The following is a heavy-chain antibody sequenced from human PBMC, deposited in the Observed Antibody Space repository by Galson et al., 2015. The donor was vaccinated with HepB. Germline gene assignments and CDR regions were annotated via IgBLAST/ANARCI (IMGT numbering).Heavy chain of an antibody. V-gene: IGHV3-30-3*01. Sequence: SLRLSCAASGFTFSSYAMHWVRQAPGKGLEWVAVISYDGSNKYYADSVKGRFTISRDNSKNTLYLQMNSLRAEDTAVYYCARDNFSYDFWSGPIQHWGQGTLATVSS. CDR3: ARDNFSYDFWSGPIQH. CDR1: GFTFSSYA. D-gene: IGHD3-3*01. CDR2: ISYDGSNK. J-gene: IGHJ1*01.